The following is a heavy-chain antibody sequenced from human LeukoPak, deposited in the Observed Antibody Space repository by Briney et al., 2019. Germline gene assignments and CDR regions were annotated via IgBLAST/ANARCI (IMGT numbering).Heavy chain of an antibody. CDR2: IYYSGST. CDR3: ARVTYYYDSSGYSNVKLAFDI. CDR1: GGSISSYY. Sequence: PSETLSLTCTVSGGSISSYYWSWIRQPPGKGLEWIGYIYYSGSTNYNPSLKSRVTISVDTSKNQFSLKLSSVTAADTAVYYCARVTYYYDSSGYSNVKLAFDIWGQGTMVTVSS. V-gene: IGHV4-59*08. D-gene: IGHD3-22*01. J-gene: IGHJ3*02.